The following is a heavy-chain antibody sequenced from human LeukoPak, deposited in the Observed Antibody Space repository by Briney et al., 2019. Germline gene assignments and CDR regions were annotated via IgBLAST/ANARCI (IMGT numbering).Heavy chain of an antibody. Sequence: GGSLRLSCAASGFTFSTHTMYWVRQAPGKGLEWVSSISASSNFIHYAESVRGRFTISRDNAKNSLYLQMNSLGAQDTAVYYCARPATGYCSCAGCHWDSWGQGTLVTVSS. J-gene: IGHJ4*02. D-gene: IGHD2-2*01. CDR1: GFTFSTHT. CDR3: ARPATGYCSCAGCHWDS. CDR2: ISASSNFI. V-gene: IGHV3-21*01.